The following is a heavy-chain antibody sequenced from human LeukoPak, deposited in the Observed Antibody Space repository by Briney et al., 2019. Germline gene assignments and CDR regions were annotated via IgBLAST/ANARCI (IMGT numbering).Heavy chain of an antibody. CDR2: VFGRDTST. J-gene: IGHJ4*02. V-gene: IGHV3-23*01. D-gene: IGHD3-9*01. Sequence: GASLRLSCAASGFTFSNYAMSWVRQAPGEGLEWVSAVFGRDTSTYYTDSVKGRFTISRDNSKNTLYLQMNSLSAEDTAIYNWAKWGDYDVLTGYYDSDYWGQGTLVTVSS. CDR1: GFTFSNYA. CDR3: AKWGDYDVLTGYYDSDY.